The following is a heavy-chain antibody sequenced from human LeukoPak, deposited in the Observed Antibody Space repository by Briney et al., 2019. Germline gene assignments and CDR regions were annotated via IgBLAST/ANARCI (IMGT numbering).Heavy chain of an antibody. J-gene: IGHJ4*02. Sequence: PGRSLRLSCAASGFTFSSYAMHWVRQAPGKGLEWVAVTSYDGSNKYYADSVKGRFTISRDNSKNTLYLQMNSLRAEDTAVYYCARAPRGSSSWYYFDYWGQGTLVTVSS. CDR1: GFTFSSYA. CDR3: ARAPRGSSSWYYFDY. CDR2: TSYDGSNK. D-gene: IGHD6-13*01. V-gene: IGHV3-30*04.